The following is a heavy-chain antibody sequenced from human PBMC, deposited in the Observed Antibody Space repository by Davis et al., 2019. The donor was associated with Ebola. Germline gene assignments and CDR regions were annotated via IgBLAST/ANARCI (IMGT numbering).Heavy chain of an antibody. D-gene: IGHD2-15*01. Sequence: PGGSLRLSCAASGFTFSSHGMHWVRQAPGKGLEWVANVWYDGTNKYYTDSVKGRFTISRDNAKNSLYLQMNSLRAEDTAVYYCARDQLAIVVVVVAPDYWGQGTLVTVSS. J-gene: IGHJ4*02. CDR3: ARDQLAIVVVVVAPDY. CDR2: VWYDGTNK. CDR1: GFTFSSHG. V-gene: IGHV3-33*01.